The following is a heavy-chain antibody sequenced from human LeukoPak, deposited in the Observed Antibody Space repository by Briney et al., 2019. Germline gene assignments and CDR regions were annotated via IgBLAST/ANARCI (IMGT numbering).Heavy chain of an antibody. CDR2: LSDSGGGT. Sequence: GGSLRLSCAASGFSLSSYGMTWVRQAPGKGLEWVSTLSDSGGGTYYADSVKGRFTISRDNAKNSLYLQMNSLRAEDTAVYYCARDLAPQCSGGSCYPAPTWFDPWGQGTLVTVSS. J-gene: IGHJ5*02. D-gene: IGHD2-15*01. CDR1: GFSLSSYG. V-gene: IGHV3-23*01. CDR3: ARDLAPQCSGGSCYPAPTWFDP.